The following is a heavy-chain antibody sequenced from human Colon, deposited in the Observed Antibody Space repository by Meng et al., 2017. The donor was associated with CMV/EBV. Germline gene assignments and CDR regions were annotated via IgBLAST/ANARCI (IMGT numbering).Heavy chain of an antibody. V-gene: IGHV3-53*01. J-gene: IGHJ5*02. D-gene: IGHD2-21*02. Sequence: GESLKISCAASGFSVSRNYVSWVRQGPGKGLEWLSVIYDTGTTYYADSVKGRFTVSRDESKNTVFLQMNNLRGEDTAVYFCARNRLECGGDCYFADSWGQGTPVTVSS. CDR1: GFSVSRNY. CDR2: IYDTGTT. CDR3: ARNRLECGGDCYFADS.